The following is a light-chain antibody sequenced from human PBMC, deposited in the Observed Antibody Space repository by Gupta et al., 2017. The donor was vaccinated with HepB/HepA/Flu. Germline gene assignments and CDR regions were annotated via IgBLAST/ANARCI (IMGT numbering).Light chain of an antibody. V-gene: IGKV3-15*01. CDR1: QSVSSS. CDR3: QQEINWPWT. CDR2: GAS. J-gene: IGKJ1*01. Sequence: VMTQSPATLSVSPGERATLSCRASQSVSSSLAWYQQRPGQAPRLLIYGASTRGTAIPATFSGSGSGTEFTLTISSLQSEDFAVYYCQQEINWPWTFGQGTKVEFK.